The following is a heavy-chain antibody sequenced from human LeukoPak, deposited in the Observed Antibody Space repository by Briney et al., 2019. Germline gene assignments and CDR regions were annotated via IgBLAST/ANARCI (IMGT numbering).Heavy chain of an antibody. V-gene: IGHV1-69*13. CDR3: ARALLLFGGSYYFDTAFDI. CDR2: IIPMFGTA. D-gene: IGHD1-26*01. CDR1: GGTFSSYA. J-gene: IGHJ3*02. Sequence: SVKVSCKASGGTFSSYAISWVRQAPGQGLEWMGGIIPMFGTANYAQKFQGRVTITADESTSTAYMELSSLRSEDTAVYYCARALLLFGGSYYFDTAFDIWGQGTMVTVSS.